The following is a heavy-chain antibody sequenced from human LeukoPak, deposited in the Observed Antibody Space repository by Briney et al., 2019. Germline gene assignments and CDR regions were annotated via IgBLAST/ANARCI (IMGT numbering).Heavy chain of an antibody. CDR2: IWHDGSHK. Sequence: GGSLRLSCAPSGFTFSRHGMHWVRQAPGKGPGWVTVIWHDGSHKDYADSVKGRFTISRDNSKNTLYLQMNDLRAEDTAVYFCVRGWGSNVYASAFDVWGQGTMVTVSS. D-gene: IGHD3-16*01. CDR1: GFTFSRHG. J-gene: IGHJ3*01. CDR3: VRGWGSNVYASAFDV. V-gene: IGHV3-33*08.